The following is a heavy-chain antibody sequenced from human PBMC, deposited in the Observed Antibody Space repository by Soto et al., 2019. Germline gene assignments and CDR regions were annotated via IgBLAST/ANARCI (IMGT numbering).Heavy chain of an antibody. CDR3: ARVGSSIAVRPLDY. J-gene: IGHJ4*02. V-gene: IGHV4-30-4*08. Sequence: SETLSLMSTVSGGSISSSSYYWGWIRKPPGKGLEWIGYIYYSGSTYYIPSLKSRVTISLATSKNQFSLKLSSVTAADTAVYSCARVGSSIAVRPLDYWGPGTLVTVSS. D-gene: IGHD6-6*01. CDR1: GGSISSSSYY. CDR2: IYYSGST.